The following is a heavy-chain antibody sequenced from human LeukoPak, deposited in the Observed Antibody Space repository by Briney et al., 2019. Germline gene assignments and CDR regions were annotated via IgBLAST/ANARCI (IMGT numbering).Heavy chain of an antibody. J-gene: IGHJ1*01. V-gene: IGHV4-30-4*01. CDR1: GGSISSGEYY. Sequence: SETLSLTCTVSGGSISSGEYYWSWIRQPPGKGLEWLGYINDSGNTYYNPSLKSRVTISIDTSKKHFSLTLNSMTAADTAVYYCARDGTALTAEYFQYWGQGILVSVSS. CDR2: INDSGNT. CDR3: ARDGTALTAEYFQY. D-gene: IGHD1-14*01.